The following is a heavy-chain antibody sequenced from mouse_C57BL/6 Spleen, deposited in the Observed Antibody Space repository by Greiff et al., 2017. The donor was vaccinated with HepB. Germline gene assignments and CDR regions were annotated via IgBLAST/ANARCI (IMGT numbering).Heavy chain of an antibody. CDR1: GFSFNTYA. Sequence: DVMLVESGGGLVQPKGSLKLSCAASGFSFNTYAMNWVRQAPGKGLEWVARIRSKSNNYATYYADSVKDRFTISRDDSESMLYLQMNNLKTEDTAMYYCVRHGEGWYFDVWGTGTTVTVSS. V-gene: IGHV10-1*01. CDR3: VRHGEGWYFDV. J-gene: IGHJ1*03. CDR2: IRSKSNNYAT.